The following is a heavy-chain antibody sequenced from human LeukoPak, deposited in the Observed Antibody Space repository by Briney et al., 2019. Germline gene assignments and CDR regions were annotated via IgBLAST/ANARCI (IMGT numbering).Heavy chain of an antibody. CDR3: ATDSSSSVYYYYYGMDV. CDR2: IYYSGST. J-gene: IGHJ6*02. D-gene: IGHD6-6*01. V-gene: IGHV4-59*08. CDR1: GGSISSYY. Sequence: SSETLSLTCTVSGGSISSYYWSWIRQPPGKGLEWIGYIYYSGSTNYNPSLKSRVTISVDTSKNQFSLKLSSVTAADTAVYYCATDSSSSVYYYYYGMDVWGQGTTVTVSS.